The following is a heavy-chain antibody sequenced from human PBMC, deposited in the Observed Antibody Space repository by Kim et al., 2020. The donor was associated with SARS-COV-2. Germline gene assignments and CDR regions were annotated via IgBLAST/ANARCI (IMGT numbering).Heavy chain of an antibody. CDR2: ITGSGDRT. D-gene: IGHD4-17*01. J-gene: IGHJ4*02. CDR1: GFTFSSYA. CDR3: AKDGPYGGNTDH. V-gene: IGHV3-23*01. Sequence: GGSLRLSCAASGFTFSSYAMSWVRQAPGKGLEWVSTITGSGDRTYYADSAKGWFTIFRDNSKNTLYLQMNSLRAADTALYYCAKDGPYGGNTDHWGQGTLVTVSS.